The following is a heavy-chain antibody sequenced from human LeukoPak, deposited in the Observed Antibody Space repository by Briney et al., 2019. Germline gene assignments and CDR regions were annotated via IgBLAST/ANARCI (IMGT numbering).Heavy chain of an antibody. CDR2: ISTSSSYI. Sequence: GGSLRLSCAASGFTFSSYGMNWVRQAPGKGLEWVSSISTSSSYIYYADAVKGRFTISRDNAKKSLYLQMNSLRAEDTAMYYCARGWSGDYFDYWGQGTLVTVSS. D-gene: IGHD3-10*01. V-gene: IGHV3-21*01. CDR1: GFTFSSYG. J-gene: IGHJ4*02. CDR3: ARGWSGDYFDY.